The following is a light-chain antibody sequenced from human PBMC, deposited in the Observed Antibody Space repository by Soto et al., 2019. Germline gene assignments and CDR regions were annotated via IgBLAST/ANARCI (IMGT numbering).Light chain of an antibody. V-gene: IGKV3-11*01. J-gene: IGKJ5*01. CDR2: DAS. CDR3: QQRSNL. CDR1: QSFSSY. Sequence: EILLTQSPATLSLSPGERATLSCRASQSFSSYLAWYKQRPGQAPRLLIYDASVRATGIPPRCGGSGSGTDITLTISSLEPEDFAVYYCQQRSNLFGQGTRLEIK.